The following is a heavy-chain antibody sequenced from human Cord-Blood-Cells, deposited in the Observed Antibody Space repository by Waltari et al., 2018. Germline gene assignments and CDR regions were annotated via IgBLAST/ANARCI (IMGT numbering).Heavy chain of an antibody. D-gene: IGHD3-22*01. CDR1: GFTFSSYA. V-gene: IGHV3-23*01. CDR2: ISGSGGST. Sequence: EVQLLESGGGLVQPGGSLRLSCAASGFTFSSYAMSWVRQAPGKGLEWVSAISGSGGSTYYADSVKGRFTISRDNSKNTLYLQMNSLRAEDTAVYYCAKARRGSITMIVVVIDYWGQGTLVTVSS. J-gene: IGHJ4*02. CDR3: AKARRGSITMIVVVIDY.